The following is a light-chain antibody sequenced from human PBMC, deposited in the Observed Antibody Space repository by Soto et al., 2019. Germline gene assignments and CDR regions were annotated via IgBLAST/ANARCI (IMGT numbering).Light chain of an antibody. CDR1: QSVFSSY. CDR3: QQYGSSPLT. Sequence: EIVLTQSPGTLSLSPGERATLSCRASQSVFSSYLAWYQKKPGQARRLLIYGASSRATGIPDRFSGSGSGTDFTLTISSLEPEDFEVYYFQQYGSSPLTFGQGTKVEIK. J-gene: IGKJ1*01. V-gene: IGKV3-20*01. CDR2: GAS.